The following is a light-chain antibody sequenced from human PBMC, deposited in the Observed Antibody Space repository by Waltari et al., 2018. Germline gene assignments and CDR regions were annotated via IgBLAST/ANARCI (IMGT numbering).Light chain of an antibody. V-gene: IGLV2-8*01. CDR2: QVS. CDR3: SSFAGSNAVL. CDR1: RDDVGGHNY. J-gene: IGLJ2*01. Sequence: QSALTQPPSASGSPGQAVPIPSTGTRDDVGGHNYVPWYQLHPGNAPEFLLYQVSNRPSGVHDRFSGSKSGNSASLTVSGLQAEDEADYYCSSFAGSNAVLFGGGTKLTVL.